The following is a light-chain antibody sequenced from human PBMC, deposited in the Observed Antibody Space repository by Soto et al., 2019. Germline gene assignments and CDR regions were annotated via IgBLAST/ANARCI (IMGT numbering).Light chain of an antibody. CDR3: QQRSNWPPMYT. CDR2: DAS. V-gene: IGKV3-11*01. Sequence: EIVLTQSPATLSLSPGERATLSCRASQSVSSYLAWYQQKPGQAPRLLIYDASNRATGIPARFSGSRSGTDFTLTISSLEPEDFAVDYCQQRSNWPPMYTFGQGTKLEIK. J-gene: IGKJ2*01. CDR1: QSVSSY.